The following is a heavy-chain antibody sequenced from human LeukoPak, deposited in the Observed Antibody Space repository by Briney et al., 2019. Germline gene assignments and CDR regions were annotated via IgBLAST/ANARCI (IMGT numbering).Heavy chain of an antibody. CDR3: ARSLDYDSRNNHSGYFDY. CDR2: ISAYNGNT. D-gene: IGHD3-22*01. CDR1: GYTFTSYG. Sequence: GASVKVSCKASGYTFTSYGISWVRQAPGQGLEWMGWISAYNGNTNYAQKLQGRVTMTTDTSTSTAYMELRSLRSDDTAVYYCARSLDYDSRNNHSGYFDYWGQGTLVTVPS. J-gene: IGHJ4*02. V-gene: IGHV1-18*01.